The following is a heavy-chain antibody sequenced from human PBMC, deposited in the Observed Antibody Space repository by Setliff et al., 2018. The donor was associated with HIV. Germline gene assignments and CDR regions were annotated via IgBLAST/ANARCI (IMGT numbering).Heavy chain of an antibody. Sequence: SETLSLTCTVSGGSISSYYWSWIRQPPGKGLEWIGYIYYSGSTNYNPSLKSRVTISVDTSKNQFSLKLSSVTAADTAVYYCARDTDYDSSGYYYNYMDAWGKGTTVTVSS. CDR1: GGSISSYY. D-gene: IGHD3-22*01. CDR2: IYYSGST. V-gene: IGHV4-59*01. J-gene: IGHJ6*03. CDR3: ARDTDYDSSGYYYNYMDA.